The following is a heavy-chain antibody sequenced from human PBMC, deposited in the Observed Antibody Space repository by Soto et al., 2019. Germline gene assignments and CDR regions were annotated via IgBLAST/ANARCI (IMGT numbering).Heavy chain of an antibody. D-gene: IGHD3-22*01. CDR1: GYSFTSYW. CDR2: IYPGDSET. V-gene: IGHV5-51*01. Sequence: GESLKISCNGSGYSFTSYWIGWVRQMPGKGLEWMGIIYPGDSETTYSPSFQGQVTISADKSINTAYLQWSSLKASDTAMYYCARHSSGAAFDIWGQGTLVTVSS. J-gene: IGHJ3*02. CDR3: ARHSSGAAFDI.